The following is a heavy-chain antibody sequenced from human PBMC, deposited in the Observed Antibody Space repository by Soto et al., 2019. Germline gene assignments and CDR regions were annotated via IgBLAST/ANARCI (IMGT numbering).Heavy chain of an antibody. CDR3: TRDRSGSSWPLFDY. CDR1: GFTFGDYA. D-gene: IGHD6-13*01. CDR2: IRSKAYGGTT. V-gene: IGHV3-49*03. Sequence: TGGSLRLSCTASGFTFGDYAMSWFRQAPGKGLEWVGFIRSKAYGGTTEYAASVKGRFTISRDDSKSIAYLQMNSLKTEDTAVYYCTRDRSGSSWPLFDYWGQGTLVTVSS. J-gene: IGHJ4*02.